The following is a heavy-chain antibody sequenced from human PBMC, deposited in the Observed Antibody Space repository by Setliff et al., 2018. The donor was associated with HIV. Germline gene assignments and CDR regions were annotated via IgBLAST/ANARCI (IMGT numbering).Heavy chain of an antibody. CDR2: IFHNGTI. J-gene: IGHJ4*02. CDR1: GGALSGYS. V-gene: IGHV4-34*01. Sequence: PSETLSLPCAVCGGALSGYSWSWIRQPPGKGLEWIGEIFHNGTIKYNPPLKSRVALSIDTSKSQIYLTLTSLTTADTAVYYCGRGPRIVGASWAFIDYWGQGKPVTVSS. CDR3: GRGPRIVGASWAFIDY. D-gene: IGHD1-26*01.